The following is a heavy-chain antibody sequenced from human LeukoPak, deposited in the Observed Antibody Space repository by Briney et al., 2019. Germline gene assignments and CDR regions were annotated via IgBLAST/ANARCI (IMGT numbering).Heavy chain of an antibody. J-gene: IGHJ3*02. D-gene: IGHD6-6*01. Sequence: GGTLRLSCAASGFTFSSYGMNWVRQAPGKGLEWVSGIGGRDGVTTYYTSSVKGRFTISRDNSKNTLYLQMNSLRAEDMALYYCAKGLGAARGTNAFDIWGQGTMVTVSS. CDR1: GFTFSSYG. V-gene: IGHV3-23*01. CDR3: AKGLGAARGTNAFDI. CDR2: IGGRDGVTT.